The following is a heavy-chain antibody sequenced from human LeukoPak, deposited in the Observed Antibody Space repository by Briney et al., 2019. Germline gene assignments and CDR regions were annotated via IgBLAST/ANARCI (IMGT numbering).Heavy chain of an antibody. D-gene: IGHD3-10*01. CDR1: GGTFSSYA. CDR2: IIPIFGTA. CDR3: ASGAAGDPDYYYYYMDV. Sequence: SVKVSYKASGGTFSSYAISWVRQAPGQGLEWMGGIIPIFGTANYAQKFQGRVTITTDESTSTAYMELSSLRSEDTAVYYCASGAAGDPDYYYYYMDVWGKGTTVTVSS. V-gene: IGHV1-69*05. J-gene: IGHJ6*03.